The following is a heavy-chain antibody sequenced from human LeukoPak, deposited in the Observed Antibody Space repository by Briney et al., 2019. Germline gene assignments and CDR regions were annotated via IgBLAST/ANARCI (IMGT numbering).Heavy chain of an antibody. D-gene: IGHD5-24*01. CDR3: VRLSGDGYNYADY. CDR2: IYPGDSDT. CDR1: GYSFTSYW. Sequence: GESLKISCKGSGYSFTSYWIAWVRQMPGKGLEWMGIIYPGDSDTRYSPSFQGQVTISADRSISTAYLQWSSLKASDTAMYFCVRLSGDGYNYADYWGQGTLVTVSS. V-gene: IGHV5-51*01. J-gene: IGHJ4*02.